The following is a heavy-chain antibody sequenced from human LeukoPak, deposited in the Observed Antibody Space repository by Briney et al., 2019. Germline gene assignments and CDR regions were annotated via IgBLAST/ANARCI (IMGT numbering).Heavy chain of an antibody. CDR1: GGTISSADYY. V-gene: IGHV4-31*03. CDR2: NSYRGTT. D-gene: IGHD3-10*01. Sequence: PSQTLSLTCTVSGGTISSADYYWSRLRPHPGKDLVWIGYNSYRGTTNYNPSLKSRVTMSVDTSKNQFSLKLVSMTAADTAVYYCARDRYGSGTYGGLGMYWFDPWGQGILVTVSS. CDR3: ARDRYGSGTYGGLGMYWFDP. J-gene: IGHJ5*02.